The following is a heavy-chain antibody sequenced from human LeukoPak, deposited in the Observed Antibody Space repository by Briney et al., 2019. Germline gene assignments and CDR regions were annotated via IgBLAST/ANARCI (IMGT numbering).Heavy chain of an antibody. CDR3: ARDGPYGSGSYPLGY. Sequence: ASVKVSCKASGYTFTSYGISWGRQAPGQGLEWMGWISAYNGNTNYAQKLQGRVTMTTDTSTSTAYMELRSLRSDDTAVYYCARDGPYGSGSYPLGYWGQGTLVTVSS. CDR2: ISAYNGNT. J-gene: IGHJ4*02. V-gene: IGHV1-18*01. CDR1: GYTFTSYG. D-gene: IGHD3-10*01.